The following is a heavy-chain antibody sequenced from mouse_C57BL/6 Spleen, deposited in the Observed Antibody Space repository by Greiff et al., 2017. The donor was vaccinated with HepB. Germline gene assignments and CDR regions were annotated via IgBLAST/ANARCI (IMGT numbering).Heavy chain of an antibody. CDR1: GFTFNTYA. CDR2: IRSKSSNYAT. Sequence: EVQLVESGGGLVQPKGSLKLSCAASGFTFNTYAMHWVRQAPGKGLEWVARIRSKSSNYATYYADSVKDRFTISRDDSQSMLYLQMNNLKTEDTAMYYCVRDHGRQLDYAMDYWGQGTSVTVSS. CDR3: VRDHGRQLDYAMDY. V-gene: IGHV10-3*01. J-gene: IGHJ4*01. D-gene: IGHD6-1*02.